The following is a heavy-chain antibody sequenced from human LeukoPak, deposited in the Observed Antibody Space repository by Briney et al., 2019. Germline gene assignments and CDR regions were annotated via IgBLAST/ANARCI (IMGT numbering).Heavy chain of an antibody. CDR1: GGSISSGAYY. D-gene: IGHD5-18*01. CDR2: IHYSGSS. Sequence: SQTLSLTCTVSGGSISSGAYYWSWIRQLPGKGLEWIGYIHYSGSSYYNPSLKSRLTISVDTSKNQFSLKLNSVTAADTAVYYCARDSGYSSGSPFDYWGQGTLVTVSS. CDR3: ARDSGYSSGSPFDY. J-gene: IGHJ4*02. V-gene: IGHV4-31*03.